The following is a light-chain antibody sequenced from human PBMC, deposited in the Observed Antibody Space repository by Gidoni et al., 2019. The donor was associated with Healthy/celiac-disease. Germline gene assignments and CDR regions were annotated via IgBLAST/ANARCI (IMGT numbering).Light chain of an antibody. CDR1: QSVSSSY. J-gene: IGKJ3*01. Sequence: EIVLTQSPGTLSLSPGERATLSCRASQSVSSSYLAWYQQKPGQAPRLLIYGASSRATGIPDRFSGSGSGTDFTLTISRLEPEDFAVYYCQQYPGTFXPXTKVDIK. CDR2: GAS. CDR3: QQYPGT. V-gene: IGKV3-20*01.